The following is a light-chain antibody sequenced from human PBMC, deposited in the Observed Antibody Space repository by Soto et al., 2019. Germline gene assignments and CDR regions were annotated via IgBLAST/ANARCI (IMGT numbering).Light chain of an antibody. V-gene: IGKV3-20*01. CDR2: GAS. Sequence: EIVLTHSPGTLSLSPGERATLSCRSSQSVTNNYLAWYQQKPGQAPRLLIYGASSRATGIPDRFSGSGSGTDFTLTISRLEPEDFAVYHCQQYGSTPRTFGQGTKVDIK. CDR3: QQYGSTPRT. CDR1: QSVTNNY. J-gene: IGKJ1*01.